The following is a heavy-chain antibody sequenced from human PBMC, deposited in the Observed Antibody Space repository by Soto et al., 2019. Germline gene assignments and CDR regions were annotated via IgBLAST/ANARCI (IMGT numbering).Heavy chain of an antibody. Sequence: PGGSLRLSCAASGFTFSSYSMNWVRQAPGKGLEWVSSISSSSSYIYYADSVKGRFTISRDNAKNSLYLQMNSLRAEDTAVYYCARSDFWSGYSTYLWGQGTLVTVSS. CDR2: ISSSSSYI. J-gene: IGHJ5*02. D-gene: IGHD3-3*01. CDR1: GFTFSSYS. CDR3: ARSDFWSGYSTYL. V-gene: IGHV3-21*01.